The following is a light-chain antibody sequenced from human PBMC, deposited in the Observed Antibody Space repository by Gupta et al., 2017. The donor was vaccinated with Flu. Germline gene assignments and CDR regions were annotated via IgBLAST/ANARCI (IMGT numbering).Light chain of an antibody. CDR3: SSYAGSNNYV. CDR2: EVS. Sequence: QSALTQPPSASGSPGQSVTISCTGTSSDVGGYDFVSWHQQHPGKAHKLLIYEVSKRPAGVPDRFSGSKSGNTAFLTVSGRQAEDEADYYCSSYAGSNNYVFGTGTKVTVL. J-gene: IGLJ1*01. CDR1: SSDVGGYDF. V-gene: IGLV2-8*01.